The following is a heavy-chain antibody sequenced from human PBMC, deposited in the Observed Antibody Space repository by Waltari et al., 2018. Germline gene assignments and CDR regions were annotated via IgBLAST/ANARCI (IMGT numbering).Heavy chain of an antibody. Sequence: EVQLVESGGALVHPGGSLRLSGAASGFTFRSNHWAWVRQAPGKGLEWVSIIYAAGSTYYADSVMGRFTISRDNSKNTLHLQMNSLRSEDTAIYYCATARDEETAMVYFDHWGEGSLVSVSS. D-gene: IGHD5-18*01. CDR1: GFTFRSNH. CDR2: IYAAGST. CDR3: ATARDEETAMVYFDH. J-gene: IGHJ4*02. V-gene: IGHV3-66*02.